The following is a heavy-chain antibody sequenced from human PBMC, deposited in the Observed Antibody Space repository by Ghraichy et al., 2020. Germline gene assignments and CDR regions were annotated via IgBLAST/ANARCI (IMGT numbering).Heavy chain of an antibody. D-gene: IGHD2/OR15-2a*01. CDR1: GYTFTGYG. V-gene: IGHV1-18*01. CDR3: ARAGESTWHNYGLDV. CDR2: IGAYSDNT. Sequence: ASVKVSCKASGYTFTGYGITWVRQAPGQGLEWMGWIGAYSDNTNYARKLQGRVTMTTDTSTTTAYMELRTLRSDDTDVYYCARAGESTWHNYGLDVWGQGTTVTVSS. J-gene: IGHJ6*02.